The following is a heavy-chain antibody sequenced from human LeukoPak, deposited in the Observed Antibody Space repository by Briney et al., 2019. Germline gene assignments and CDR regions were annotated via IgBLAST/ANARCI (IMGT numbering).Heavy chain of an antibody. J-gene: IGHJ4*02. CDR3: ARGQRITMTD. D-gene: IGHD3-22*01. Sequence: SETLSLTCAVYGGSFSAYYWSWIRQPPGKGLEWIGEINHSGSTNYNPSLKSRVAISVDTSRNQFSLGLSSVTAADTAVYYCARGQRITMTDWGQGTLVTVSS. CDR2: INHSGST. V-gene: IGHV4-34*01. CDR1: GGSFSAYY.